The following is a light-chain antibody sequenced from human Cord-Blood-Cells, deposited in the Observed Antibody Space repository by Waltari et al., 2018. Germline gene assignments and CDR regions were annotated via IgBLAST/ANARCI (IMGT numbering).Light chain of an antibody. V-gene: IGKV3-15*01. Sequence: ERATLSCRASQSVSSNFAWYQQKPGQAPRLLIYGASTRATGIPARFSGSGSGTEFTLTISSLQSEDFAVYYCQQYNNWPPWTFGQGTKVEIK. CDR2: GAS. CDR1: QSVSSN. CDR3: QQYNNWPPWT. J-gene: IGKJ1*01.